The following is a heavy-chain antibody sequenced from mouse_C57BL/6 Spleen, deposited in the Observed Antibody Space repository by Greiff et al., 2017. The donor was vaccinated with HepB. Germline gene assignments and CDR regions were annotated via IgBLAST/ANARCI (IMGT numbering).Heavy chain of an antibody. D-gene: IGHD4-1*01. CDR2: ISSGSSTI. Sequence: EVKLMESGGGLVKPGGSLKLSCAASGFTFSDYGMHWVRQAPEKGLEWVAYISSGSSTIYYADTVKGRFTISRDNARNTLFLQMTSLGSEDTAMYYCARFNWALDYWGQGTTLTVSS. V-gene: IGHV5-17*01. J-gene: IGHJ2*01. CDR3: ARFNWALDY. CDR1: GFTFSDYG.